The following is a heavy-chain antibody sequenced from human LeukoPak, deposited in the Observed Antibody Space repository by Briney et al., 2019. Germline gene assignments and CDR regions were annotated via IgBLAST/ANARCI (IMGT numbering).Heavy chain of an antibody. J-gene: IGHJ4*02. V-gene: IGHV2-5*02. D-gene: IGHD2-21*02. CDR1: GFSLSSSEVG. CDR2: IYWDDDK. Sequence: SGPTLVNPTQTLTLTCTFSGFSLSSSEVGVGWIRQPPAKALEWLALIYWDDDKRYTPSLKSRLTITKDTSKYQVVLTMTNRDPVDTATYYCAHRDVGDDTFDYWGQGTLVTVSS. CDR3: AHRDVGDDTFDY.